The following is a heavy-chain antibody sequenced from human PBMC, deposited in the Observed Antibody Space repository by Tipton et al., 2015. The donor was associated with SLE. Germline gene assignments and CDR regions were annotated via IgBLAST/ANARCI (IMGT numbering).Heavy chain of an antibody. Sequence: QLVQSGAEVKKPGESLKISCKGSGYSFTSYWIGWVRQMPGKGLEWMGIIYPGDSDTRYSPSFQGQVTFSADKSISTAYLQWSSLKASDTAMYYCASRDSGIYQRLPHWYFYLWGRGTLVTVSS. J-gene: IGHJ2*01. CDR3: ASRDSGIYQRLPHWYFYL. CDR2: IYPGDSDT. CDR1: GYSFTSYW. V-gene: IGHV5-51*03. D-gene: IGHD1-26*01.